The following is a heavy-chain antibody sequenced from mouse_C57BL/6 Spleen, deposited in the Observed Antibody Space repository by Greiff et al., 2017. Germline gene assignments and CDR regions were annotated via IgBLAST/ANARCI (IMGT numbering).Heavy chain of an antibody. J-gene: IGHJ3*01. CDR3: ARDYYGSSYEVAY. Sequence: QVQLQQSGAELVRPGASVKLSCKASGYTFTDYYINWVKQRPGQGLEWIARIYPGSGYTYYNEKFKGKATLTAEKSSSTAYMKLSSLTSEDSAVYFCARDYYGSSYEVAYWGQGTLVTVSA. V-gene: IGHV1-76*01. CDR2: IYPGSGYT. D-gene: IGHD1-1*01. CDR1: GYTFTDYY.